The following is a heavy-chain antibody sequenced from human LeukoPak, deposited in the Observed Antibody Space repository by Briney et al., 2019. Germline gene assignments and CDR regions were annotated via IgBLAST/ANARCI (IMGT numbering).Heavy chain of an antibody. D-gene: IGHD1-26*01. V-gene: IGHV1-2*02. J-gene: IGHJ4*02. CDR2: INSNNGGT. Sequence: ASVKVSCKASGYTFTAYYIYWVRQAPGQGLEWMGWINSNNGGTNYAQKFQGRVTMTRDTSISTAYLELSGLSSDDTALYWCARTDRGTYYGLDYWGQGTLVTVSS. CDR3: ARTDRGTYYGLDY. CDR1: GYTFTAYY.